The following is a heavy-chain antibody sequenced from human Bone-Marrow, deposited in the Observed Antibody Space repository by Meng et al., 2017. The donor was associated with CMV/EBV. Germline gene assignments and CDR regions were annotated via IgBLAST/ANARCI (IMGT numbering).Heavy chain of an antibody. J-gene: IGHJ4*02. CDR3: ARAGNCSSTSCDYYFDY. D-gene: IGHD2-2*01. CDR1: GGSFSTYY. V-gene: IGHV4-34*01. Sequence: SETLSLTCAVYGGSFSTYYWSWIRQPPGKGLEWIGEINHSGGTNYNPSLKSRVSTSVDTSKNQFSLRLSSVTAADTAVYYCARAGNCSSTSCDYYFDYWGQGTRVTVSS. CDR2: INHSGGT.